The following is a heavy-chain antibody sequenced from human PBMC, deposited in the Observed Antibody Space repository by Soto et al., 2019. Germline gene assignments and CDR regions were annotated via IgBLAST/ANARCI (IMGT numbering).Heavy chain of an antibody. CDR3: ASDPPTGYGDYPYFDY. CDR2: IIPIFGTA. CDR1: GGTFSSYA. D-gene: IGHD4-17*01. J-gene: IGHJ4*02. Sequence: SVKVSCKASGGTFSSYAISWVRQAPGQGLEWMGGIIPIFGTANYAQKFQGRVTITADESTSTAYMELSSLRSEDTAVYYCASDPPTGYGDYPYFDYWGQANLVTVSS. V-gene: IGHV1-69*13.